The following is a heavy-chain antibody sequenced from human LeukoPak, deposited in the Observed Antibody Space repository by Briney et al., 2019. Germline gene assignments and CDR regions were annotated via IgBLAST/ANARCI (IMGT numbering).Heavy chain of an antibody. D-gene: IGHD6-13*01. CDR1: GFTFSSYG. V-gene: IGHV3-30*18. CDR3: AKVGISSSWNYYYYGMDV. Sequence: GGSLRLSCAASGFTFSSYGMHWVRQAPGKGLEWVAAILYDGSNAFYADSVKGRFTISRDNSKNTLFLQMTTLRGEDTGIYYCAKVGISSSWNYYYYGMDVWGRGTTVTVSS. CDR2: ILYDGSNA. J-gene: IGHJ6*02.